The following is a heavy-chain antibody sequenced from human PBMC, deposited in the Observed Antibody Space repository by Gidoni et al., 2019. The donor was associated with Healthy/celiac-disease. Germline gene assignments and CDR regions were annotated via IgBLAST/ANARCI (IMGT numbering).Heavy chain of an antibody. CDR2: IYYSGST. CDR3: ARGTAYYYYGMDV. J-gene: IGHJ6*02. CDR1: GGSIRSGGYY. D-gene: IGHD2-2*01. V-gene: IGHV4-31*03. Sequence: QVQLQESGPGLVKPSQTLSLTCTVSGGSIRSGGYYWSWIRQHPGKGLEWIGYIYYSGSTYYNPSLKSRVTISVDTSKNQFSLKLSSVTAADTAVYYCARGTAYYYYGMDVWGQGTTVTVSS.